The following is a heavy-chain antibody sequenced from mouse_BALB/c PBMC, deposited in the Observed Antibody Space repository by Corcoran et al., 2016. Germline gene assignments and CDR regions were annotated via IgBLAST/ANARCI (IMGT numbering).Heavy chain of an antibody. V-gene: IGHV1S34*01. Sequence: LVMTGASVKISCKASGYSFTGYYMHWVKQSHGKSLEWIGYISCYNGATSYNQKFKGTATFTVDTSSSTAYMQFNSLTSEDSAVDSCVRPGYGSVYAMDYLGQGTSVTVSS. CDR3: VRPGYGSVYAMDY. CDR1: GYSFTGYY. D-gene: IGHD2-1*01. CDR2: ISCYNGAT. J-gene: IGHJ4*01.